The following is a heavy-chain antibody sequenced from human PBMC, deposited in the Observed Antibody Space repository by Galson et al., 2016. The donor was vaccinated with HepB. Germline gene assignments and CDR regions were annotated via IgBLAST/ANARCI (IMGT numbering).Heavy chain of an antibody. CDR1: GYAFTSYG. V-gene: IGHV1-18*01. J-gene: IGHJ4*02. CDR3: ARGPSTTRTFDY. Sequence: SVKVSCKASGYAFTSYGITWVRQAPGQGLEWMRWISGYNGNTNYARKLQGRVTVTTDTSSSTAYMELRSLRSDDTAVYYCARGPSTTRTFDYWGQGTLVTVSS. D-gene: IGHD2-2*01. CDR2: ISGYNGNT.